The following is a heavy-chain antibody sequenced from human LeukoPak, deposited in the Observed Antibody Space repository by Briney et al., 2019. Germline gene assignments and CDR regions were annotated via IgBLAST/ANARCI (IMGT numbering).Heavy chain of an antibody. CDR1: GLIISNSY. V-gene: IGHV3-66*01. CDR2: MYSDGNT. J-gene: IGHJ4*02. D-gene: IGHD3-3*01. CDR3: AREAPGSGWVDC. Sequence: GGSLRLSCAASGLIISNSYMSWVRQAPGKGLEWVSHMYSDGNTNYAGSVKGRFTISRDISMNTLYLQMSSLRAEDTAVYFCAREAPGSGWVDCWGQGTLVTVPS.